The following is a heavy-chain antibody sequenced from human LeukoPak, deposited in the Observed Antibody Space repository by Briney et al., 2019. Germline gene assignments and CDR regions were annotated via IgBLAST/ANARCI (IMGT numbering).Heavy chain of an antibody. J-gene: IGHJ6*03. CDR1: GGSISSHY. CDR3: ARVPGSAADLYYYYYMDV. D-gene: IGHD6-13*01. Sequence: SETLSLTCTVSGGSISSHYWSWIRQPPGKGLEWIGYIYYSGSTNYNPSLKSRVAISVDTSKNQFSLKLSSVTAADTAVYYCARVPGSAADLYYYYYMDVWGKGTTVTVSS. CDR2: IYYSGST. V-gene: IGHV4-59*11.